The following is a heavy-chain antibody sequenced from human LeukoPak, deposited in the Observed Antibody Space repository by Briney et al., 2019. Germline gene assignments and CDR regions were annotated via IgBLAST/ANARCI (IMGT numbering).Heavy chain of an antibody. J-gene: IGHJ4*02. D-gene: IGHD1-26*01. V-gene: IGHV4-59*08. Sequence: SETLSLTCTVSGASTSSHFWGWMRQPPGEGREWMGYIYIGGTTNDNPSLNSRVTMSLDTSKNQLSLQLTSVTAADTAVYYCARHFGDPGVGARGAPLGYWGQGTLVTVSS. CDR3: ARHFGDPGVGARGAPLGY. CDR1: GASTSSHF. CDR2: IYIGGTT.